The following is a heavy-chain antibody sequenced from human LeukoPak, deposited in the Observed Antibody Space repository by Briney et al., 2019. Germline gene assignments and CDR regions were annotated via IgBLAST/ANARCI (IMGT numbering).Heavy chain of an antibody. CDR1: GYTFTSYD. Sequence: ASVKVSCKASGYTFTSYDINWVRQATGQGLEWMGWMNPNSGNTGYAQKFQGRVTMTRNTSISTAYMELSSLRSEDTAVYYCASNVGYDFWSGYLKDAFDIWGQGTMVTVSS. D-gene: IGHD3-3*01. J-gene: IGHJ3*02. V-gene: IGHV1-8*01. CDR3: ASNVGYDFWSGYLKDAFDI. CDR2: MNPNSGNT.